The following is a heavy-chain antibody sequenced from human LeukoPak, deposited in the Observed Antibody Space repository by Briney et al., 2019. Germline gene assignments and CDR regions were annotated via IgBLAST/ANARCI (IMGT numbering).Heavy chain of an antibody. Sequence: PLETLSLTCAVYGGSFSGYYWSWIRQPPGKGLEWIGEINHSGSTNYNPSLKSRVTISVDTSKNRFSLKLSSVTAADTAVYYCARAQYSYGYNDYWGQGTLVTVSS. CDR1: GGSFSGYY. J-gene: IGHJ4*02. D-gene: IGHD5-18*01. CDR3: ARAQYSYGYNDY. V-gene: IGHV4-34*01. CDR2: INHSGST.